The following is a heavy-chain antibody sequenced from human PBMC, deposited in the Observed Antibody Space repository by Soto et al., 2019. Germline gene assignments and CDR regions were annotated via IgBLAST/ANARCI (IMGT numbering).Heavy chain of an antibody. CDR1: GFTFSSYS. Sequence: EVQLVESGGGLVKPGGSLRLSCVVSGFTFSSYSMNWVRQAPGKGLEWVSSISSGSNYTYYADSVKGRFTTSRDNAKNSVYLQMNSLRAEDTALYYCARDFKESQYYYSCMDVWGKGTTVTVSS. D-gene: IGHD3-10*01. J-gene: IGHJ6*03. CDR3: ARDFKESQYYYSCMDV. CDR2: ISSGSNYT. V-gene: IGHV3-21*06.